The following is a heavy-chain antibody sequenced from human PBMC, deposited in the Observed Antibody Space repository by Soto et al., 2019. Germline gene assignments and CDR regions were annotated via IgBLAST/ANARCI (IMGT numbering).Heavy chain of an antibody. V-gene: IGHV4-59*08. CDR2: IYYSGST. D-gene: IGHD6-6*01. CDR3: ARAIPQYSSSSVFDY. CDR1: GGSISSYY. Sequence: SETLSLTCTVSGGSISSYYWSWIRQPPGKGLEWIGYIYYSGSTNYNPSLKSRVTISVDTSKNQFSLKLSSVTAADTAVYYCARAIPQYSSSSVFDYWGQGTLVTVSS. J-gene: IGHJ4*02.